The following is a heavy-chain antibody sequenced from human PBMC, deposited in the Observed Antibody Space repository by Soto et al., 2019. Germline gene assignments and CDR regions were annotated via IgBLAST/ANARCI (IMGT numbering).Heavy chain of an antibody. CDR1: GFTFSDYY. Sequence: GGSLRLSCAASGFTFSDYYMSWIRQAPGKGPECVSYISSTSSYTNYADSVKGRFTISRDNAKNSLYLQMNSLRAEDTAVYYCASNTYYYDRSGYYGDFDIWGQVTMATVSS. CDR3: ASNTYYYDRSGYYGDFDI. V-gene: IGHV3-11*06. J-gene: IGHJ3*02. D-gene: IGHD3-22*01. CDR2: ISSTSSYT.